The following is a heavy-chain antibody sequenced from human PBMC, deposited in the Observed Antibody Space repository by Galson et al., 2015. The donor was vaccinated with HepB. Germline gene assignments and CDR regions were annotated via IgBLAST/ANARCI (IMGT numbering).Heavy chain of an antibody. CDR2: FDPEDGET. J-gene: IGHJ4*02. CDR3: ATLGRTPASSGWYDSDY. V-gene: IGHV1-24*01. Sequence: SVKVSCKVSGYTLTELSMHWVRQAPGKGLEWMGGFDPEDGETIYAQKFQGRVTMTEDTSTDTAYMELSSLRSEDTAVYYCATLGRTPASSGWYDSDYRGQGTLVTVSS. D-gene: IGHD6-19*01. CDR1: GYTLTELS.